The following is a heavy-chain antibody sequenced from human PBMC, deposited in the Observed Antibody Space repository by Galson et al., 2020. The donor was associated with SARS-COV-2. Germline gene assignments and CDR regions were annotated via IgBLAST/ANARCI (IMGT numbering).Heavy chain of an antibody. CDR2: IKPDGSGT. Sequence: TGGSLRLSCAASGFIFSKYWMTWVRQAPGKGLEWVATIKPDGSGTYYVDSVKGRFTISRDNAKNLVYLQMDGLRVEDTALYYCPRDLNWDFGTWGQGTLVSVSS. J-gene: IGHJ5*02. D-gene: IGHD3-3*01. CDR3: PRDLNWDFGT. CDR1: GFIFSKYW. V-gene: IGHV3-7*05.